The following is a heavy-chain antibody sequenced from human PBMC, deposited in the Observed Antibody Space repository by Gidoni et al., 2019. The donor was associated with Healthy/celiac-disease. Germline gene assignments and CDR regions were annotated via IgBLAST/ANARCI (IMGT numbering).Heavy chain of an antibody. D-gene: IGHD6-13*01. Sequence: EVQLVASVGGLVQPGRSLRLPCAASGFTFDDYAMLWVRQAPGTGLGWVSGISWNSGSIGYADSVKGRFTISRDNAKNSLYLQMNSLRAEDTALYYCAKGGYSSSHPGWFDPWGQGTLVTVSS. CDR1: GFTFDDYA. V-gene: IGHV3-9*01. CDR3: AKGGYSSSHPGWFDP. J-gene: IGHJ5*02. CDR2: ISWNSGSI.